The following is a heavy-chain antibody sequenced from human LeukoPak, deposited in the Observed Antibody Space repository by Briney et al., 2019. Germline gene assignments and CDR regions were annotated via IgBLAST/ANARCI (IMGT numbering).Heavy chain of an antibody. Sequence: SETLSLTCTVSGGSISSYYWSWIRQPPGKGLEWIGYIYYSGSTNYNPSLKSRVTISVDTSKNQFSLKLSSVTAADTAVYYCARPGRGGYPTWFDYWGQGTLVTVSS. CDR3: ARPGRGGYPTWFDY. V-gene: IGHV4-59*08. D-gene: IGHD3-16*02. CDR2: IYYSGST. J-gene: IGHJ4*02. CDR1: GGSISSYY.